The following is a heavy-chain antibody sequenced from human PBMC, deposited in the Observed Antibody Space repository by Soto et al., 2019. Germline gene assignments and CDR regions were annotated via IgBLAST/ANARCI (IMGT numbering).Heavy chain of an antibody. CDR3: ARLFREAYYYYGMDV. Sequence: PGESLKISCKGSGYNFTGFWISWVRHVPGKGLEWMGRIDPSDSYTTYSPSFQGHVTLSADKSISAAYLQWSSLKASDTAIYYCARLFREAYYYYGMDVWGQGTTVTVSS. CDR1: GYNFTGFW. CDR2: IDPSDSYT. J-gene: IGHJ6*02. V-gene: IGHV5-10-1*01.